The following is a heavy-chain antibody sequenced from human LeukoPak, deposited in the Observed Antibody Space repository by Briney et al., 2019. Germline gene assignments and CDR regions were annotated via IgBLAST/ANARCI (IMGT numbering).Heavy chain of an antibody. V-gene: IGHV3-30*03. J-gene: IGHJ3*02. CDR2: ISYDGSNK. CDR3: AILWMLGAFDI. CDR1: GFTFSSYG. Sequence: GGPLRLSCAASGFTFSSYGMHWVRQAPGKGLEWVAVISYDGSNKYYADSVKGRFTISRDNSKNTLYLQMNSLRAEDTAVYYCAILWMLGAFDIWGQGTMVTVSS. D-gene: IGHD2-8*01.